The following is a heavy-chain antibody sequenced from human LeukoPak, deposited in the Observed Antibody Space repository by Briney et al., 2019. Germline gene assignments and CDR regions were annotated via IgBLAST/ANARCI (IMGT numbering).Heavy chain of an antibody. CDR2: ISHDGSNK. Sequence: GGSLRLSCAASGFTFSSYAMHWVRQAPGKGLEWVAIISHDGSNKYYADSVKGRFTISRDNSKNTLYLQMNSLGAEDTAVYYCAREESGISIFGVVIFWGQGTLVTVSS. CDR3: AREESGISIFGVVIF. J-gene: IGHJ4*02. D-gene: IGHD3-3*01. V-gene: IGHV3-30-3*01. CDR1: GFTFSSYA.